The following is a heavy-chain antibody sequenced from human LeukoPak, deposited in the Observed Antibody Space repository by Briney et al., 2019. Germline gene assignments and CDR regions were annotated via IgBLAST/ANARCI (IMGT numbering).Heavy chain of an antibody. J-gene: IGHJ4*02. Sequence: PSETLSLTCVVSGASVSSSHWNWIRQLPGKGLELIGCLSYTGKTDYNPSLTSRVTISLDTSKNQVSLKLTSVTAADTAVYYCSEGYFEPFDHWGQGTLVTVSS. D-gene: IGHD2/OR15-2a*01. V-gene: IGHV4-59*02. CDR3: SEGYFEPFDH. CDR1: GASVSSSH. CDR2: LSYTGKT.